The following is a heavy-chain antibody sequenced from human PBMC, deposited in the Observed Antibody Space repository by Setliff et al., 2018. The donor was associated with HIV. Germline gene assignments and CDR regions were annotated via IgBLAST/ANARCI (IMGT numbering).Heavy chain of an antibody. J-gene: IGHJ4*02. CDR1: GFTVSSHY. CDR3: ARVRLYNNALDY. CDR2: IYSGGDT. D-gene: IGHD3-10*01. Sequence: PGESLKISCAASGFTVSSHYMSWVRQAPGKGLEWVSTIYSGGDTYHADSVKGRVTLSRDNSKNTLYLQMNSLRPEDTAVYYCARVRLYNNALDYWGQGTLVTVSS. V-gene: IGHV3-66*02.